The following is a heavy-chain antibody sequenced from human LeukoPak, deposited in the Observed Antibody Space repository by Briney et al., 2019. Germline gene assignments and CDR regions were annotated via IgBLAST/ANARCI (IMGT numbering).Heavy chain of an antibody. V-gene: IGHV1-18*01. CDR3: ARGSYYDSSGYYPNGRYFDY. D-gene: IGHD3-22*01. Sequence: ASVKVSCKASGYTFTSYGISWVRQAPGQGLEWMGWISAYNGNTNYAQKLQGRVTMTTDTSTSTAYMELRSLRSDDTAVYYCARGSYYDSSGYYPNGRYFDYWGQGTLVTVSS. J-gene: IGHJ4*02. CDR2: ISAYNGNT. CDR1: GYTFTSYG.